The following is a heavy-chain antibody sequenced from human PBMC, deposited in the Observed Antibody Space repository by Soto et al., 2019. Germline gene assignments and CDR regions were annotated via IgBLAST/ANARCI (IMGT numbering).Heavy chain of an antibody. CDR1: GYTFTSYD. D-gene: IGHD3-9*01. J-gene: IGHJ6*03. Sequence: QVQLVQSGAEVKKPGASVKVSCKASGYTFTSYDINWVRQATGQGLEWMGWMNPNSGNTGYAQKCQGRVTMTRNTSISTAYMELSSLRSEDTAVYYCARGDYDILTGYYSAYYMDVWGKGTTVTVSS. CDR2: MNPNSGNT. CDR3: ARGDYDILTGYYSAYYMDV. V-gene: IGHV1-8*01.